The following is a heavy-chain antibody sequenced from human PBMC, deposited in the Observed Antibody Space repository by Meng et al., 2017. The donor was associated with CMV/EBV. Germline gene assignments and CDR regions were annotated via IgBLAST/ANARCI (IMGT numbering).Heavy chain of an antibody. CDR3: ARGGLEGPSYYDFWSGYYSRVGWFDP. D-gene: IGHD3-3*01. J-gene: IGHJ5*02. CDR2: IYYSGST. CDR1: GGSISSYY. V-gene: IGHV4-59*01. Sequence: GSLRLSCTVSGGSISSYYWSWIRQPPGKGLEWIGHIYYSGSTNYNPSLKSRVTISVDTSKNQFSLKLSSVTAADTAVYYCARGGLEGPSYYDFWSGYYSRVGWFDPWGQGTLVTVSS.